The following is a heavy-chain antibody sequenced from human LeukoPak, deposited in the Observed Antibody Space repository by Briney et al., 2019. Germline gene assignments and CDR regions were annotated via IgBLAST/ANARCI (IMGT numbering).Heavy chain of an antibody. Sequence: ASVNVSCKASGYAFPHYGVQWVRQAPGQTLEWMGWINAGNGDDTKYSQKFQARLTMTTDTSATTVYMELNSLRSEDTAVYYCARSGSNWSCDSWGQGTLVTVSS. J-gene: IGHJ4*02. CDR2: INAGNGDDT. CDR1: GYAFPHYG. CDR3: ARSGSNWSCDS. D-gene: IGHD6-13*01. V-gene: IGHV1-3*01.